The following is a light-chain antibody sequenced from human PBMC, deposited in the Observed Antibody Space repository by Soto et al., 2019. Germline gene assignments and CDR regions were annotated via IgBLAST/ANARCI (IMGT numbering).Light chain of an antibody. V-gene: IGKV1-39*01. CDR1: QSIASY. Sequence: DIQMTQSPSSLPASVGDRVTITCRASQSIASYLNWYQQKPGKAPKLLIYAASNLQSGVPSRFSGSGSGTDFTLTISSLQPEDFATYYCQQSYSIPLTFGGGTEVEIK. CDR3: QQSYSIPLT. CDR2: AAS. J-gene: IGKJ4*01.